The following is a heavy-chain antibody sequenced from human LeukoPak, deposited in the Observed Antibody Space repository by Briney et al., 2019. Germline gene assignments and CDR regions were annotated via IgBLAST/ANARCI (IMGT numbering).Heavy chain of an antibody. V-gene: IGHV4-38-2*02. Sequence: PSETLSLTCTVSGYSISSGYYWGWIRQPPGKGLEWIGSIYHSGSTYYNPSLKSRVTISVDTSKNQFSLKLSSVTAADTAVYYCARENSSSSDWFDPWGQGTLATVSS. CDR1: GYSISSGYY. CDR2: IYHSGST. J-gene: IGHJ5*02. CDR3: ARENSSSSDWFDP. D-gene: IGHD6-6*01.